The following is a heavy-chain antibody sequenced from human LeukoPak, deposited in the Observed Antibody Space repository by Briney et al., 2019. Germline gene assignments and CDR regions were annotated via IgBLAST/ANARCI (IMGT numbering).Heavy chain of an antibody. V-gene: IGHV3-30*18. CDR3: AKDLLGGDSGSYYEVGELGMDV. Sequence: GRSLRLSCAVSGFTFSSYGMHWVRQAPGKGLEWVAVISYDGSNKYYADSVKGRFTISRDKSKNTLYLQMNSLRAEDTAVYYCAKDLLGGDSGSYYEVGELGMDVWGQGTMVTVSS. CDR1: GFTFSSYG. CDR2: ISYDGSNK. D-gene: IGHD1-26*01. J-gene: IGHJ3*01.